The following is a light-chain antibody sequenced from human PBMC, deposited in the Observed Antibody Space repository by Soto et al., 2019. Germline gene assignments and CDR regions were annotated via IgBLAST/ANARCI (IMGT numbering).Light chain of an antibody. CDR3: QQYCSSPRLT. CDR1: QSVSSSY. V-gene: IGKV3-20*01. J-gene: IGKJ4*01. Sequence: EIVLTQSRGTLSLSPGERATLSCRASQSVSSSYLAWYQQKPGQAPRLLIYGASSRATGMPDRFSGSGSGTDFSLTISRLEPEDVAVYYCQQYCSSPRLTFGGGTKVEIK. CDR2: GAS.